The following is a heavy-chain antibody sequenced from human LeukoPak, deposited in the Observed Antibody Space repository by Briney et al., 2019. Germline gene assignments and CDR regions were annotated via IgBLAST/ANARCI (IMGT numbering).Heavy chain of an antibody. CDR1: GGSISSYY. CDR3: ARRYCSSTSCFYFDY. CDR2: IYYSGST. J-gene: IGHJ4*02. D-gene: IGHD2-2*01. V-gene: IGHV4-59*01. Sequence: PSETLSLTCTVSGGSISSYYWSWIRQPPGKGLEWIGYIYYSGSTNYSPSLKSRVTISVDTSKNQFSLKLSSVTAADTAVYYCARRYCSSTSCFYFDYWGQGTLVTVSS.